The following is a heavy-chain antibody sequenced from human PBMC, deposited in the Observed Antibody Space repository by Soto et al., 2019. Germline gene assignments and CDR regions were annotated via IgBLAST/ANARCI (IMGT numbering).Heavy chain of an antibody. Sequence: YLKISCKGSGYSFTSYWISWVRQMPGKGLDWMGRIDPSDSYTNYSPSFQRHVTISADKSISTAYLQWSSLKASDTAMYYCARRPDYYYGMDVWGQGTTVTVSS. CDR3: ARRPDYYYGMDV. J-gene: IGHJ6*02. CDR1: GYSFTSYW. CDR2: IDPSDSYT. V-gene: IGHV5-10-1*01.